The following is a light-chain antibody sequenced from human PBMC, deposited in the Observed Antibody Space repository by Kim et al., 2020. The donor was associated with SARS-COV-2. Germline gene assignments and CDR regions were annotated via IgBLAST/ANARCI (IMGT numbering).Light chain of an antibody. V-gene: IGLV3-19*01. J-gene: IGLJ3*02. CDR1: SLRSYY. Sequence: SSELTQDPAVSVALGQTVRITCQGDSLRSYYASWYQQKPGQAPVLVIYGKNNRPSGIPDRFSGSSSGNTVSLTITGAQAEDEADYYSNSRDSSGNHLNWVFGGGTQLTIL. CDR2: GKN. CDR3: NSRDSSGNHLNWV.